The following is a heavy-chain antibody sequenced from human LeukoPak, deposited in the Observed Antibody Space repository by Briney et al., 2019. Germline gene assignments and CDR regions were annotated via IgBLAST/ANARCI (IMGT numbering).Heavy chain of an antibody. CDR2: IYSGGST. CDR1: GFSVSSNY. CDR3: ARDPQVGVGATINWFDP. Sequence: PGGSLRLSCAASGFSVSSNYMSWVRQAPGKGLEWVSVIYSGGSTYYADSVKGRFTISRDNSKNTLYLQMNSLRAEDTAVYYCARDPQVGVGATINWFDPWGQGTLVTVSS. D-gene: IGHD1-26*01. J-gene: IGHJ5*02. V-gene: IGHV3-53*01.